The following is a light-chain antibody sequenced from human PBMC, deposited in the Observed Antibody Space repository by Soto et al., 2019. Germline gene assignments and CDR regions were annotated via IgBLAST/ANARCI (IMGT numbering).Light chain of an antibody. Sequence: EIVLTQSPGTLSLSPGERATLSCRASQSVFNNYLAWYQQKPGQAPRLLIYGASTRATGIPARFSGSASGTEFTLTISSLQSEDFAVYYCQQYNNWPLYTFGQGTKLEIK. V-gene: IGKV3-15*01. CDR3: QQYNNWPLYT. CDR1: QSVFNN. CDR2: GAS. J-gene: IGKJ2*01.